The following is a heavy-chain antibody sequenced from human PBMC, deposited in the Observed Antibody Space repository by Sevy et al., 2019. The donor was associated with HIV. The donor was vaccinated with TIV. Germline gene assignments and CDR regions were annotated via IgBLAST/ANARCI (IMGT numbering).Heavy chain of an antibody. Sequence: ASVKVSRKASGYTFTSYDINWVRQASGQGLEWMGWMNPNTGNTGYAQKFQGRVTMTRNTSISTAYMELSSLRSEDTAVYYCARHRDYYDSSGYGTFDPWGQGTLVTVSS. V-gene: IGHV1-8*01. J-gene: IGHJ5*02. D-gene: IGHD3-22*01. CDR1: GYTFTSYD. CDR2: MNPNTGNT. CDR3: ARHRDYYDSSGYGTFDP.